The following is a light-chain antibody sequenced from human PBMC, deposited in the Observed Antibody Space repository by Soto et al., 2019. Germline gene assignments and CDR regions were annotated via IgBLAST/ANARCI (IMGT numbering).Light chain of an antibody. Sequence: QSVLTQPPSASGTHGQRVTISCSGSLSNIGSNFIYWYQQLPGSAPKLLINRNNERPSGVPDRFSGSKSGTSASLAISGLRSEDEADYHCAAWDDSLRGVVFGGGTQLTVL. J-gene: IGLJ2*01. V-gene: IGLV1-47*01. CDR2: RNN. CDR1: LSNIGSNF. CDR3: AAWDDSLRGVV.